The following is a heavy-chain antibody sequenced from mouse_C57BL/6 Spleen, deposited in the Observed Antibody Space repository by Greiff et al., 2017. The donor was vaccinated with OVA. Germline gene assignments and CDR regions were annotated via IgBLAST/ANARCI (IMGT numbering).Heavy chain of an antibody. Sequence: VQLQQSGPVLVKPGASVKMSCKASGYTFTDYYMNWVKQSHGKSLEWIGVINPYNGGTSYNQKFKGKATLTVDKSSSTAYMELNSLTSEDSAVYYCASPIYGSSYYAMDYWGQGTSVTVSS. CDR3: ASPIYGSSYYAMDY. D-gene: IGHD1-1*01. V-gene: IGHV1-19*01. CDR1: GYTFTDYY. CDR2: INPYNGGT. J-gene: IGHJ4*01.